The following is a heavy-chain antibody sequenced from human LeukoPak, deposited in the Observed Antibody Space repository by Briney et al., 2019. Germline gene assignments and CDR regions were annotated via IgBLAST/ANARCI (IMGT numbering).Heavy chain of an antibody. CDR2: ISDDGSDK. J-gene: IGHJ4*02. Sequence: PGGSLRLSCAASGFSFSTYAMHWVRQAPGKGLEWVAVISDDGSDKYYADSVKGRFTISRDNSKNTLYLQMSSLRAEDTAVYYCARDSGSGYYDSSGSFFDYWGQGTLVTVYS. CDR1: GFSFSTYA. V-gene: IGHV3-30*15. CDR3: ARDSGSGYYDSSGSFFDY. D-gene: IGHD3-22*01.